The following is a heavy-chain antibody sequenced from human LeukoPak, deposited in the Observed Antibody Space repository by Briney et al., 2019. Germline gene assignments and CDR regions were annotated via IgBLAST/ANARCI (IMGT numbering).Heavy chain of an antibody. CDR3: ASPYSYGPLPFDF. J-gene: IGHJ4*02. Sequence: GGSLRLSCADSGFTFSSSWTSRVRPAPGKGLVWVANIKQDGSEKYYVVSVKGRFTISRDNAKNSLYLQMNSLRAEDTAVYYCASPYSYGPLPFDFWGQGTLVTVSS. CDR1: GFTFSSSW. CDR2: IKQDGSEK. D-gene: IGHD5-18*01. V-gene: IGHV3-7*01.